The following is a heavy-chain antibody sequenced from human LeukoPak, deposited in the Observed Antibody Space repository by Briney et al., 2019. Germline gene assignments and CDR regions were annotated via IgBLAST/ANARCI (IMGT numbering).Heavy chain of an antibody. CDR2: IYTSGST. CDR3: ARHYPSYYYYYMDV. D-gene: IGHD3-10*01. Sequence: SETLSLTCTVSGGSISSYYWSWIRQPPGEGLEWIGYIYTSGSTNYNPSLKSRVTISVDTSKNQFSLKLSSVTAADTAVYYCARHYPSYYYYYMDVWGKGTTVTVSS. CDR1: GGSISSYY. J-gene: IGHJ6*03. V-gene: IGHV4-4*09.